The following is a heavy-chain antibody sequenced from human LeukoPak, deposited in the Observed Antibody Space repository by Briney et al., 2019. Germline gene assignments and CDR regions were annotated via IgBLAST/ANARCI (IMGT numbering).Heavy chain of an antibody. D-gene: IGHD3-10*01. J-gene: IGHJ4*02. CDR2: ISGSGGST. V-gene: IGHV3-23*01. CDR1: EFTFSSYA. CDR3: AKVMTRTMVRGVPPSDY. Sequence: GGSLRLSCAASEFTFSSYAMSWVRQAPGKGLEWVSAISGSGGSTYYADSVKGRFTISRDNSKNTLYLQMNSLRAEDTAVYYCAKVMTRTMVRGVPPSDYWGQGTLVTVSS.